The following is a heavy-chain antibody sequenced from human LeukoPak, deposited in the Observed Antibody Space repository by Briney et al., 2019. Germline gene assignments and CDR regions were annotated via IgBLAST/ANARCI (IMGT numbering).Heavy chain of an antibody. J-gene: IGHJ3*02. CDR2: IIPIFGTA. D-gene: IGHD5-24*01. V-gene: IGHV1-69*05. Sequence: GASVKVSCKASGRTFSSYAISWVRQAPGQGLEWMGRIIPIFGTANYAQKFQGRVTITTDESTSTAYMELSSLRSEDTAVYYCARARGDGYNFNDAFDIWGQGTMVTVSS. CDR3: ARARGDGYNFNDAFDI. CDR1: GRTFSSYA.